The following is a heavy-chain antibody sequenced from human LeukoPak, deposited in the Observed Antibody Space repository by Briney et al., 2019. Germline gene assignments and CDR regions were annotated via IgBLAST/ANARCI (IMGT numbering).Heavy chain of an antibody. CDR2: INPNSGGT. J-gene: IGHJ6*03. CDR3: ARGTWIRRGGYYYYMDV. V-gene: IGHV1-2*02. D-gene: IGHD5-12*01. Sequence: GASVKVSCKASGYTFTSYGISWVRQAPGQGLEWMGWINPNSGGTNYAQKFQGRVTMTRDTSISTAYMELSRLRSDDTAVYYCARGTWIRRGGYYYYMDVWGKGTTVTVSS. CDR1: GYTFTSYG.